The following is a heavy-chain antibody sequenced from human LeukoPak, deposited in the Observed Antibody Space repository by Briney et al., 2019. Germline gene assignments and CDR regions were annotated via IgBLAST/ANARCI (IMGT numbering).Heavy chain of an antibody. CDR2: ISGGGGTT. Sequence: PGGSLRLSCAASGFTFSNYAMSWVRQAPGKGLEWVSVISGGGGTTYYADSVKGRFTISRDNSKNTLYLQMNSLRAEDTAVYYCASGSGSLHGGPNDAFDIWGQGTMVTVSS. D-gene: IGHD3-3*01. CDR3: ASGSGSLHGGPNDAFDI. V-gene: IGHV3-23*01. J-gene: IGHJ3*02. CDR1: GFTFSNYA.